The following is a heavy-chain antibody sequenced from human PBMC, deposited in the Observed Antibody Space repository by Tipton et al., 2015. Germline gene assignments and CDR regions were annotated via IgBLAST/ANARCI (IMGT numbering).Heavy chain of an antibody. Sequence: TLSLTCTVSGGSVSRGNYYWSWIRQPPGKGLEWIGYIYYSGSTNYNPSLKSRVTISVDTSKNQFSLRLSSVTAADTAVYYCARFRGITMIVVQAFDIWGQGTMVTVSS. V-gene: IGHV4-61*01. D-gene: IGHD3-22*01. CDR2: IYYSGST. CDR3: ARFRGITMIVVQAFDI. CDR1: GGSVSRGNYY. J-gene: IGHJ3*02.